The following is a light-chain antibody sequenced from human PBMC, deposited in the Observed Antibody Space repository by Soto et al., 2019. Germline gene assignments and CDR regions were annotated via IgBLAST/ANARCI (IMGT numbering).Light chain of an antibody. CDR1: QSVSSY. CDR3: QQRSNWPIT. J-gene: IGKJ5*01. Sequence: EIVLTQSPATLSLSPGERATLSSRASQSVSSYLAWYQQKPGQAPRLLIYDASNRATGIPARFSGSGSGTDFTLTISSLEPEDFAVYYCQQRSNWPITFGQGTRLE. CDR2: DAS. V-gene: IGKV3-11*01.